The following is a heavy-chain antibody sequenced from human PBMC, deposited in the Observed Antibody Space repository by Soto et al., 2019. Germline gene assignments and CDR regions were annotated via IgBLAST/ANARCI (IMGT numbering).Heavy chain of an antibody. Sequence: QVQLVQSGAEVKKPGSSVRVSCTASGDTFTGHAISWVRQAPGQGLEWLGVITPILGTANYAPNFQGRVTITADDSGSTAFLDLSSLKSDDTAVYYCARLILEPEGANLPVMFGLDVGGQGTTVAVSS. D-gene: IGHD1-26*01. CDR1: GDTFTGHA. V-gene: IGHV1-69*01. CDR2: ITPILGTA. CDR3: ARLILEPEGANLPVMFGLDV. J-gene: IGHJ6*02.